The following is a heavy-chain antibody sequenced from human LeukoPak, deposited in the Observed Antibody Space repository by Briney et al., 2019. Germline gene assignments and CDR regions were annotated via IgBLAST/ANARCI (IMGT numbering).Heavy chain of an antibody. CDR2: ISSSSSYI. J-gene: IGHJ6*02. V-gene: IGHV3-21*01. CDR1: GFTFSSYS. Sequence: GGSLRLSCAASGFTFSSYSMNWVRQAPGKGLEWVSSISSSSSYIYYADSVKGRFTISRDNAKNSLYLQMNSLRAEDTAVYYCTRVGPYCSSTSCYAGYYYYYGMDVWGQGTTVTVSS. CDR3: TRVGPYCSSTSCYAGYYYYYGMDV. D-gene: IGHD2-2*01.